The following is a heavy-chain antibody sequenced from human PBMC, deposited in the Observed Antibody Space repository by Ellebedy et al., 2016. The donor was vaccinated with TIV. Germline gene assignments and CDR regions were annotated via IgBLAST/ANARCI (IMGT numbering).Heavy chain of an antibody. CDR2: FDPEDGET. J-gene: IGHJ6*02. Sequence: AASVKVPCKVSGYTLTELSMHWVRQAPGKGLEWMGGFDPEDGETIYAQKFQGRVTMTEDTSTDTAYMELSSLRSEDTAVYYCATGGVVVPAAPEGYYYYGMDVWGQGTTVTVSS. D-gene: IGHD2-2*01. CDR3: ATGGVVVPAAPEGYYYYGMDV. V-gene: IGHV1-24*01. CDR1: GYTLTELS.